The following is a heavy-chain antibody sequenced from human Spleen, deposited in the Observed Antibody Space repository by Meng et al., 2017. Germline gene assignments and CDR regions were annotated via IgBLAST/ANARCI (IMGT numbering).Heavy chain of an antibody. V-gene: IGHV4-61*02. CDR3: ATGYSYGFPVYYYYGMDV. CDR1: GGSISSGTYY. CDR2: IYTSGST. D-gene: IGHD5-18*01. J-gene: IGHJ6*02. Sequence: SETLSLTCTVSGGSISSGTYYWSWIRQPAGKGLEWIGRIYTSGSTNYNPSLKSRVTISVDTSKNQFSLKLSSVTAADTAVYYCATGYSYGFPVYYYYGMDVWGQGTTVTVSS.